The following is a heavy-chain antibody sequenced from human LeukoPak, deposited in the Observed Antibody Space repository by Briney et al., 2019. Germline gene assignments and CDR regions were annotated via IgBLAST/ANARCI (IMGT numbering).Heavy chain of an antibody. CDR2: IYSGDSDT. D-gene: IGHD6-19*01. Sequence: SGESLKISCKGSGYSFTSYWIGWVRQLPGKGLEWMGIIYSGDSDTRYSPSFQGQVTISADKSISTVYLQWSSLKASDTAMYYCARLKSSGWPDAFDIWGQGTMVTVSS. CDR1: GYSFTSYW. CDR3: ARLKSSGWPDAFDI. J-gene: IGHJ3*02. V-gene: IGHV5-51*01.